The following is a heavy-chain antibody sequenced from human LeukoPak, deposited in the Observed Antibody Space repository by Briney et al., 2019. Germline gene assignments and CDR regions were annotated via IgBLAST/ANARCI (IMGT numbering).Heavy chain of an antibody. V-gene: IGHV3-33*03. CDR1: GFTFSSYG. J-gene: IGHJ4*02. CDR2: IWYDGSNK. Sequence: AGGSLRLSCAASGFTFSSYGMHWVRQAPGKGLEWVAVIWYDGSNKYYADSVKGRFTISRDNAKNTLYLQMNSLRAEDTAVYYCAGIFRRSCDYWGQGTLVTVSS. CDR3: AGIFRRSCDY.